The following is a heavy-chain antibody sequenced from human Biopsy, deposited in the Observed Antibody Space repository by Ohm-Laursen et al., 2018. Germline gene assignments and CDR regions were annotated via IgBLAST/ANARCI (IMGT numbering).Heavy chain of an antibody. D-gene: IGHD1-26*01. CDR3: ARVFGGAYYSYAFDI. CDR2: ITADEK. Sequence: VSSVKVSCNASDYTFYSYGITWVRRAPGQGLEWMGWITADEKNSAPKFQGRVTMTTDMSTSTAYMELRGLKSDDTAVYYCARVFGGAYYSYAFDIWGQGTLVIVSS. CDR1: DYTFYSYG. V-gene: IGHV1-18*04. J-gene: IGHJ3*02.